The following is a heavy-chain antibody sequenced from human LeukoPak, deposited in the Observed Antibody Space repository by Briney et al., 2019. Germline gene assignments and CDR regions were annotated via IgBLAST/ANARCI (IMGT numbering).Heavy chain of an antibody. D-gene: IGHD3-22*01. J-gene: IGHJ4*02. V-gene: IGHV1-46*01. CDR1: GYTFTSYY. Sequence: ASVKVSCKASGYTFTSYYMHWVRQAPGQGLEWMGIINPSSGKINYAQKFQGRVTITADESTSTAYMELSSLRSEDTAVYYCARNYDSSGSDYWGQGTLVTVSS. CDR2: INPSSGKI. CDR3: ARNYDSSGSDY.